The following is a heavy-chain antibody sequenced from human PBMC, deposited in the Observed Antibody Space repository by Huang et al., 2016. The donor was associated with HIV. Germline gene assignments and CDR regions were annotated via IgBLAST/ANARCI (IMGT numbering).Heavy chain of an antibody. V-gene: IGHV3-30*18. CDR3: AKGGSAAAVLDF. CDR1: GFTFSSYG. Sequence: QVQLVESGGGVVQPGRSLRISCAASGFTFSSYGMHWVRQAPGKGLGWVAVRSYDGKTKYYADSVKGRFSISRDNSKTTVYLQLNSLRVEDTVVYYCAKGGSAAAVLDFWGQGTLVTVSS. J-gene: IGHJ4*02. CDR2: RSYDGKTK. D-gene: IGHD6-13*01.